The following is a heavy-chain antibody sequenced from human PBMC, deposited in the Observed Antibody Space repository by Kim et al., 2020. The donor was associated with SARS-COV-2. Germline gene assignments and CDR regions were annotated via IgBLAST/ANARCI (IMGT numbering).Heavy chain of an antibody. J-gene: IGHJ4*02. D-gene: IGHD3-22*01. CDR3: AKINYYDSSGYPN. V-gene: IGHV3-23*01. Sequence: YADSVKGRLTISRDNSKNTLYLQMNSLRAEDTAVYYCAKINYYDSSGYPNWGQGTLVTVSS.